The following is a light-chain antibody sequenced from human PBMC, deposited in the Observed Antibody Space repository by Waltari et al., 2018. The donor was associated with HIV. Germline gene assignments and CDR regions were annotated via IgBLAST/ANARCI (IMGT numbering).Light chain of an antibody. Sequence: SYDLTQPLSVSVALGQTARIPCGGRDIGTRDVHWYRQKPGQSPSLLIFNDKIRPYGIPERFSGSKSRNTATLTISEAQGGDEAAYFCQVWDHTSVVFGGGTNLTAL. CDR2: NDK. V-gene: IGLV3-9*01. CDR1: DIGTRD. J-gene: IGLJ3*02. CDR3: QVWDHTSVV.